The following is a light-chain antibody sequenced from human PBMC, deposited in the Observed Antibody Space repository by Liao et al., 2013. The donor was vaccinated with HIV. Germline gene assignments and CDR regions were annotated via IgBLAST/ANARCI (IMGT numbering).Light chain of an antibody. V-gene: IGLV3-1*01. CDR2: QDN. J-gene: IGLJ1*01. CDR3: QAWDSSIPYV. CDR1: KLGDKY. Sequence: SYELTQPPSVSVSPGQTASITCSGDKLGDKYACWYQQKPGQSPVLVIYQDNKRPSGIPERFSGSNSGNTATLTISGTQAMDEADYYCQAWDSSIPYVFGTGTKVTVL.